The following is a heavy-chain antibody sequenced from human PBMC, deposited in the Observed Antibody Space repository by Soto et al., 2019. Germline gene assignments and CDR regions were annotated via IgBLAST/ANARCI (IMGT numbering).Heavy chain of an antibody. Sequence: ASVKVSCKASGGTFNTYTINWLRQAPGRGLEWVGQVVPMYDSVNYAETFQGRVTITVDKSTNTAYMELTSLRSQDTALYFCASWRSYSGSYCFDYWGQGTLVTVP. CDR1: GGTFNTYT. J-gene: IGHJ4*02. CDR3: ASWRSYSGSYCFDY. D-gene: IGHD1-26*01. CDR2: VVPMYDSV. V-gene: IGHV1-69*06.